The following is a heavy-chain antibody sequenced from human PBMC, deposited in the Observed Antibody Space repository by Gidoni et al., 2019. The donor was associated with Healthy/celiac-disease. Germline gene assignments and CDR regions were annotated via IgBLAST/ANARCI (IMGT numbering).Heavy chain of an antibody. J-gene: IGHJ3*02. CDR2: INHSGST. CDR3: ARKGIAAAPGAFDI. Sequence: GKGLEWIGEINHSGSTNYNPSLKSRVTISVDTSKNQFSLKLSSVTAADTAGYYCARKGIAAAPGAFDIWGQGTMVTVSS. V-gene: IGHV4-34*01. D-gene: IGHD6-13*01.